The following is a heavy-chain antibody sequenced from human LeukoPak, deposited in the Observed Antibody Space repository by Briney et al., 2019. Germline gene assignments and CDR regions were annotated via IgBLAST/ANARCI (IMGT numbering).Heavy chain of an antibody. CDR3: AKDLGSGYSYGYFDY. J-gene: IGHJ4*02. Sequence: GGSLRLSCAASGFSFSTYEMTWVRQAPGKGLEWVSAISGSGGSTYYADSVKGRFTISRDISRNTLYLEMNSLRDEDTAVYYCAKDLGSGYSYGYFDYWGQGTLVTVSS. CDR2: ISGSGGST. CDR1: GFSFSTYE. D-gene: IGHD5-18*01. V-gene: IGHV3-23*01.